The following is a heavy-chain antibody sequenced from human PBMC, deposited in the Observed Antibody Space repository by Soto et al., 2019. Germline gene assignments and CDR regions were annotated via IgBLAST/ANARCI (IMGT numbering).Heavy chain of an antibody. CDR1: GFTFSGYI. CDR3: ARKVVVGGRDYYYGMDV. D-gene: IGHD1-26*01. CDR2: ISGSSSDG. J-gene: IGHJ6*02. V-gene: IGHV3-21*01. Sequence: PGGSLRLSCAASGFTFSGYIMNWVRQAPGKGLEWVSSISGSSSDGYYADSLKGRFTISRGDAKNSLYLQMNSLRAEDTAVYYCARKVVVGGRDYYYGMDVWGQGTTVTVSS.